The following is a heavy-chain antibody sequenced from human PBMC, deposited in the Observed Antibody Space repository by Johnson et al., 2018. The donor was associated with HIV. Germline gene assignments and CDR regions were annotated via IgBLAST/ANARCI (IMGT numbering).Heavy chain of an antibody. CDR2: ISRNSGSI. CDR1: GFTFDDYA. D-gene: IGHD2-15*01. CDR3: AKDMWDVVVVAATRTIGAFDI. Sequence: VQLVESGGGLVQPGRSLRLSCAASGFTFDDYAMHWVRQAPGKGLEWVSGISRNSGSIGYADSVKGRFTISRDNAKNSLYLQMNSLRAEDTALYYCAKDMWDVVVVAATRTIGAFDIWGQGTMVTVSS. J-gene: IGHJ3*02. V-gene: IGHV3-9*01.